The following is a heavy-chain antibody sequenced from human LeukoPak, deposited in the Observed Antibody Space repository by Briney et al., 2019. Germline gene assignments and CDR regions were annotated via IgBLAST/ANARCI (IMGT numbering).Heavy chain of an antibody. D-gene: IGHD6-19*01. CDR1: GFTFSSYW. J-gene: IGHJ2*01. V-gene: IGHV3-7*01. CDR2: IKQDGSEK. Sequence: GGSLRLSCAASGFTFSSYWMSWVRQAPGKGLEWVANIKQDGSEKYYVDSVKGRFTISRDNAKNSLYLQMNSLRAEDTAVYYCARSLVPGSGWAYSYFDLWGRGTLVTVSS. CDR3: ARSLVPGSGWAYSYFDL.